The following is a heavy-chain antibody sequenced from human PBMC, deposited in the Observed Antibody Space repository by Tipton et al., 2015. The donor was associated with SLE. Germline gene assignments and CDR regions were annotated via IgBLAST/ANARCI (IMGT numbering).Heavy chain of an antibody. CDR3: ATFSRGYYYDSSGSIVDASDI. Sequence: VQLVQSGPEAKEPGATVKISCEVSGHTFSDYYIHWVQQAPGKGLEWMGLVDPEDGETKYAEKFQGRLTMIADTSTDTAYMELSSLGSEDTAVYYCATFSRGYYYDSSGSIVDASDIWGQGTMVPVSS. D-gene: IGHD3-22*01. V-gene: IGHV1-69-2*01. CDR2: VDPEDGET. CDR1: GHTFSDYY. J-gene: IGHJ3*02.